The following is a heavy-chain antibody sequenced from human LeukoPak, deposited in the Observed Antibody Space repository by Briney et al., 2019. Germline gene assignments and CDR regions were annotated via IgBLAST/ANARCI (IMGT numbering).Heavy chain of an antibody. J-gene: IGHJ3*02. CDR2: IYKSGRT. V-gene: IGHV4-4*07. Sequence: SETLSLTCTVSGGSISSYYWSWVRQPAGKGVEWLGRIYKSGRTNYNPSLKSRVTMSLDTSKNQFSLKLSSVTAADTAVYYCARGNWDDAFDIWGQGTMVTVSS. CDR1: GGSISSYY. D-gene: IGHD7-27*01. CDR3: ARGNWDDAFDI.